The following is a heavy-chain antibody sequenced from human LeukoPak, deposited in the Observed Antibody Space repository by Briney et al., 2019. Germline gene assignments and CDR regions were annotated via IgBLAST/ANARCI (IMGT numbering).Heavy chain of an antibody. Sequence: GGSLRLSCVASGFTFNNFTMRWVRQAPGKGLEWVSAISGSGDSTYYADSVKGRFTISRDNSKNTLYLQMNSLRVEDTAVYYCTKPDCPSTSCYTLDYWGQGILVTVSS. V-gene: IGHV3-23*01. CDR3: TKPDCPSTSCYTLDY. CDR1: GFTFNNFT. CDR2: ISGSGDST. J-gene: IGHJ4*02. D-gene: IGHD2-2*02.